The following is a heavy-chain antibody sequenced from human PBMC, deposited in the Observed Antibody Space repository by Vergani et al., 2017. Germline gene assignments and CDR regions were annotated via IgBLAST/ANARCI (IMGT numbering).Heavy chain of an antibody. J-gene: IGHJ1*01. V-gene: IGHV4-34*01. CDR3: SRGRRFLEWLVSRRGSAEYFQH. CDR1: GGSFSGYY. D-gene: IGHD3-3*01. CDR2: INHSGST. Sequence: QVQLQQWGAGLLKPSETLSLTCAVYGGSFSGYYWSWIRQPPGKGLEWVGAINHSGSTNYNPSLKSRVTISVDTSRNQSSLKLSSVTAADTAVYYCSRGRRFLEWLVSRRGSAEYFQHWGQGTLVTVSS.